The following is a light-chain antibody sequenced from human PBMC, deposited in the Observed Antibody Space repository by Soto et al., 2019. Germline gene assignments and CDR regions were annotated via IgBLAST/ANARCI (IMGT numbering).Light chain of an antibody. CDR2: GAS. Sequence: AIQMTQSPSALSASVGDRVTITCRASQGIRNDLGWYQQKPGKAPKLLISGASDLQSGVPSRFSGSGSGSDFTLTISSLQPEDFATYYCLQDFGFPYTFGQGTQLEIK. J-gene: IGKJ2*01. CDR3: LQDFGFPYT. CDR1: QGIRND. V-gene: IGKV1-6*01.